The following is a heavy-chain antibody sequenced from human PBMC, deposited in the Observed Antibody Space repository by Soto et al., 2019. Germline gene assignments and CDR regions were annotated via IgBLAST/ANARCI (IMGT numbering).Heavy chain of an antibody. Sequence: FETLVLPWTVFGGSINNYYWSWIRQHPGKGLEWIGYIYYSGSTNYNPSLKSRVTISVDTSKNQFSLKLSSVTAADTAVYYCARRGYSYGYSYYYYMDVWGKGSPGHRLL. CDR3: ARRGYSYGYSYYYYMDV. CDR2: IYYSGST. J-gene: IGHJ6*03. CDR1: GGSINNYY. V-gene: IGHV4-59*08. D-gene: IGHD5-18*01.